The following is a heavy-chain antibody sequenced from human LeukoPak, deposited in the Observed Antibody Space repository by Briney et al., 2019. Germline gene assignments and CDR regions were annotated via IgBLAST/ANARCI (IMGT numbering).Heavy chain of an antibody. CDR1: GFTFSSYG. CDR3: AKGSDYDILTGYYRPQGSIAAAGTLDY. CDR2: ISYDGSNK. D-gene: IGHD3-9*01. Sequence: GGSLRLSCAASGFTFSSYGMHWVRQAPGKGLEWVAVISYDGSNKYYADSVKGRFTISRDNSKNTLYLQMNSLRAEDTAVYYCAKGSDYDILTGYYRPQGSIAAAGTLDYWGQGTLVTVSS. J-gene: IGHJ4*02. V-gene: IGHV3-30*18.